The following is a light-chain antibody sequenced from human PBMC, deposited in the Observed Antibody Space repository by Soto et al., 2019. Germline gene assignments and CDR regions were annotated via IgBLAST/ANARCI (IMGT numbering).Light chain of an antibody. CDR1: QSVLYSSNNKNY. V-gene: IGKV4-1*01. Sequence: DIVXTQSXXXLAVSLGERATINCKSSQSVLYSSNNKNYLAWYQQKPGQPPKLLIYWASTRESGVPDRFSGSGSGTDFTLTISSLQAEDVAVYYCQQYYSTPFTFGGGTKVEIK. J-gene: IGKJ4*01. CDR2: WAS. CDR3: QQYYSTPFT.